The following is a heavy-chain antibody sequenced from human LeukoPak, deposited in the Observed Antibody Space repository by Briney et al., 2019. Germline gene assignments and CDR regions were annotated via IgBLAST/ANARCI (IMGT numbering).Heavy chain of an antibody. CDR3: AKAHVPTMIRGVVSSD. CDR1: GFTFSSYN. V-gene: IGHV3-48*04. Sequence: GGSLRLSCAASGFTFSSYNINWVRQAPGKGLEWVSYISSSRRTISYADSVKGRFTISRDNAKNSLYLQMNSLRAEDTALYYCAKAHVPTMIRGVVSSDWGQGTLVTVSS. CDR2: ISSSRRTI. J-gene: IGHJ4*02. D-gene: IGHD3-10*01.